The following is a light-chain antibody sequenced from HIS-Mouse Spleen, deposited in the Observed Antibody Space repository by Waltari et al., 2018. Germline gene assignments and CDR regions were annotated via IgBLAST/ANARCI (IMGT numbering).Light chain of an antibody. V-gene: IGKV1-39*01. CDR3: QQSYSTPRT. J-gene: IGKJ1*01. Sequence: DIQMTQSPSSLSASVGDRVTITCRASQSISSYLNWYQQKPGKAPKLLIYAASSFQSGVPSRFSVSGSGTDFTLTISSLQPEDFATYYCQQSYSTPRTFGQGTKVEIK. CDR1: QSISSY. CDR2: AAS.